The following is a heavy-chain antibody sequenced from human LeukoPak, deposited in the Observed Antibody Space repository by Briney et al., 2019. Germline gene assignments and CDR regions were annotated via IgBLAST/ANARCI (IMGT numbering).Heavy chain of an antibody. CDR3: ARVYPRKNWNYLRY. D-gene: IGHD1-7*01. V-gene: IGHV1-8*03. CDR1: GYTFTSYD. CDR2: MNPNSGNT. J-gene: IGHJ4*02. Sequence: ASVKVSCKASGYTFTSYDINWVRQATGQGLEWTGWMNPNSGNTGYAQKFQGRVTITRNTSISTAYMELSSLRSEDTAVYYCARVYPRKNWNYLRYWGQGTLVTVSS.